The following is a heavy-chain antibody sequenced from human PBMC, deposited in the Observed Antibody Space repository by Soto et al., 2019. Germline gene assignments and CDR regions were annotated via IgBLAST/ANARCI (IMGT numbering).Heavy chain of an antibody. CDR2: INSDGSTT. J-gene: IGHJ5*02. CDR1: GFTFSTSW. V-gene: IGHV3-74*01. CDR3: ARTGVPAATGDWFDP. D-gene: IGHD2-2*01. Sequence: GGSLRLSCAASGFTFSTSWMHWVRQAPGKGLVWVSRINSDGSTTRYADSVKGRFTISRDNAKNTLYLQMNSLRAEDTAVYYCARTGVPAATGDWFDPWGQGTLVTVSS.